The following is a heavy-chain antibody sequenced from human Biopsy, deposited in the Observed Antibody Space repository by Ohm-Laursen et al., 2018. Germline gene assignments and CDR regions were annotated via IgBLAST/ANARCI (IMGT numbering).Heavy chain of an antibody. Sequence: GTLSLTWTVSGGSISGYHWSWIRKSPGKGLEWLAYISYTGGITSNPSRNGRATMSLDTSKNQFSLRLIYVTAADTAVYYCARMPHFDYWGQGILVTVSS. V-gene: IGHV4-59*01. CDR1: GGSISGYH. CDR2: ISYTGGI. D-gene: IGHD2-2*01. J-gene: IGHJ4*02. CDR3: ARMPHFDY.